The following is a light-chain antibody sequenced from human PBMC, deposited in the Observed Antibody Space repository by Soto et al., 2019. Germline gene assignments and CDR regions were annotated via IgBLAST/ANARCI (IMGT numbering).Light chain of an antibody. CDR2: DAS. CDR1: QSLSTN. V-gene: IGKV3-20*01. J-gene: IGKJ3*01. Sequence: EVVLTQSPGTLSLSPGERATLSCRASQSLSTNLAWYQQHPGQAPRLIIYDASSRASGVPDRFSCSGSWTDFTLTISTLEPEDFAVYDCQHCCYSPPITFSPGTIVDSK. CDR3: QHCCYSPPIT.